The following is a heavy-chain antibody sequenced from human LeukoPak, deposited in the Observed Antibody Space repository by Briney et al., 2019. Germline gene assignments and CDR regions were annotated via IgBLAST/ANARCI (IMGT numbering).Heavy chain of an antibody. CDR3: AKGLDSGVGPANFFDY. V-gene: IGHV3-23*01. Sequence: GGSLRLSCAASGFTFSSYAMSWVRQAPGKGLEWVSAISGSGGSTYYADSVKGRFTISRDNSKNTLYLQMNSLRAEDTAVYYWAKGLDSGVGPANFFDYWGQETLVTVSS. J-gene: IGHJ4*02. CDR1: GFTFSSYA. CDR2: ISGSGGST. D-gene: IGHD2-15*01.